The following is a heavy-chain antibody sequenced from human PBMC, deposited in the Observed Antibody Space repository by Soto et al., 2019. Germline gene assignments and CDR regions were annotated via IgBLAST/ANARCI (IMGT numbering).Heavy chain of an antibody. CDR1: GGSFSGYY. V-gene: IGHV4-34*01. J-gene: IGHJ3*02. CDR2: INHSGST. D-gene: IGHD3-9*01. CDR3: ARGLPPYYDILTGHGGDAFDI. Sequence: QVQLQQWGAGLLKPSETLSLTCAVYGGSFSGYYWSWIRQPPGKGLEWIGEINHSGSTNYNPSLKSRVTISVDTYKKQFSLKLSSVTAADTAVYYCARGLPPYYDILTGHGGDAFDIWGQGTMVTVSS.